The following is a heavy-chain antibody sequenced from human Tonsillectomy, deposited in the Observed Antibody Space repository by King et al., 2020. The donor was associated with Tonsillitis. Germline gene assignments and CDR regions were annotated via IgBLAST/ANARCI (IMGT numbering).Heavy chain of an antibody. D-gene: IGHD1-7*01. CDR2: ISFDGTKK. CDR1: EFTFSYFV. V-gene: IGHV3-30*04. CDR3: ARGEAGTTLDY. J-gene: IGHJ4*02. Sequence: VQLVESGGGVVQPGGSRRLPCTASEFTFSYFVMHWVRQAPGRGLEGGAFISFDGTKKYYIDSVKARFTISRDNSKNTLYLQMNSLRPEDTAVYYCARGEAGTTLDYWGQGTLVTVSS.